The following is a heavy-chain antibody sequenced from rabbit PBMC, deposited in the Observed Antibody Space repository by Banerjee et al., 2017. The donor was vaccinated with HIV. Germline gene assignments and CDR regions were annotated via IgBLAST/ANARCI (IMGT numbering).Heavy chain of an antibody. CDR2: INTSSGNT. V-gene: IGHV1S40*01. Sequence: QQLEESGGGLVKPGASLTLTCTASGFSFSGGYYMCWVRQAPGKGLEWIACINTSSGNTVYANWAKGRFTISRTSSTTVTLQMTSLTAADTATYLCAGSLVDNANLWGPGTLVTVS. CDR1: GFSFSGGYY. D-gene: IGHD1-1*01. J-gene: IGHJ4*01. CDR3: AGSLVDNANL.